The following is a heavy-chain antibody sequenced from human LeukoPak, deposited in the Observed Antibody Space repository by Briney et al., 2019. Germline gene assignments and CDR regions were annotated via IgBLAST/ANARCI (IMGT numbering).Heavy chain of an antibody. Sequence: ASVKVSCKVSGYTLTELSMHWVRQAPGKGLEWMGGFDPEDGETIYAQKFQGRVTMTVDTSTDTAYMELSSLRSEDTAVYYCATGTTGGYGSGSYFLFNYWGQGTLVTVSS. CDR1: GYTLTELS. D-gene: IGHD3-10*01. J-gene: IGHJ4*02. V-gene: IGHV1-24*01. CDR2: FDPEDGET. CDR3: ATGTTGGYGSGSYFLFNY.